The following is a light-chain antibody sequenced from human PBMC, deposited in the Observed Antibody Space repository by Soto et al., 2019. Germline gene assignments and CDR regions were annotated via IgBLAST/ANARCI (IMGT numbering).Light chain of an antibody. V-gene: IGKV4-1*01. CDR3: QQYYSTPYT. J-gene: IGKJ2*01. CDR2: WAS. Sequence: DIVMTQSPDSLAVSLGERATINCKSSQSVLYSSNNKNYLAWYQQKPGQPPKLLIYWASTRESGVPDRFSGSGSGTDFTRTSSSLQAEDVAVYYCQQYYSTPYTVGQGTKLEIK. CDR1: QSVLYSSNNKNY.